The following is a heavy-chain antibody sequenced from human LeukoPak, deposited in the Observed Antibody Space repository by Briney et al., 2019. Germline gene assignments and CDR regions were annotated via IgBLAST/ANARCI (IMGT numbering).Heavy chain of an antibody. CDR3: ARDFGPSRGFDH. CDR1: GGSLSNYY. CDR2: IFYAGST. V-gene: IGHV4-59*01. Sequence: SSETLSLTCTVSGGSLSNYYWSWIRQPPGKGLEWIGFIFYAGSTTYNPSLKTRVTMSMDTSRNQFSLKLTSLTAADTAVYYCARDFGPSRGFDHWGQGVLVTVSS. J-gene: IGHJ4*02. D-gene: IGHD3-10*01.